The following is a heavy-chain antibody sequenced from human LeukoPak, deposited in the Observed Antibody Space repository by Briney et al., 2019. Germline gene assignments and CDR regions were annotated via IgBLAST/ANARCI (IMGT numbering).Heavy chain of an antibody. CDR3: ARWDDSAWAFGT. J-gene: IGHJ5*02. V-gene: IGHV4-39*07. CDR2: IYYSGST. D-gene: IGHD6-19*01. Sequence: TSETLSLTCTVSGGSISSSSYYWGWIRQPPGKGLEWIGSIYYSGSTYYNPSLKSRVTISVDTSKNQFSPKLSSVTAADTAVYYCARWDDSAWAFGTWGPGTLVTVSS. CDR1: GGSISSSSYY.